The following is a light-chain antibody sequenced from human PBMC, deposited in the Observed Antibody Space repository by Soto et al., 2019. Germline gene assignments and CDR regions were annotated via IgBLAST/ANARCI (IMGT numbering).Light chain of an antibody. V-gene: IGKV3-20*01. Sequence: EIVLTQSPGTLSLSPGERATLSCRASQSVSGSYLAWYQQKPGQAPRLLIYGASSRATGIPDTFSGSGSGTDFTLTISRLEPEDFAVYYCQQYGSSPATFGQGTKVEIK. J-gene: IGKJ1*01. CDR3: QQYGSSPAT. CDR1: QSVSGSY. CDR2: GAS.